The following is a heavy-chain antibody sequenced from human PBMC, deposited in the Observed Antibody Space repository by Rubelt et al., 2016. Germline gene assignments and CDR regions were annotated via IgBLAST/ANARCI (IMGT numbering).Heavy chain of an antibody. CDR1: GFTFSSYA. CDR2: IYGSAARYGDADKT. V-gene: IGHV3-23*04. Sequence: EVQLVQSGGDLVQPGGSLRLSCAASGFTFSSYAMTWVRQAPGQGLEWVSVIYGSAARYGDADKTYYADSVKGRFTISRDNARNSLYRQMNSLRVEDTAVYYCAREADDENGYWGQGTLVTVSS. D-gene: IGHD2-8*01. CDR3: AREADDENGY. J-gene: IGHJ4*02.